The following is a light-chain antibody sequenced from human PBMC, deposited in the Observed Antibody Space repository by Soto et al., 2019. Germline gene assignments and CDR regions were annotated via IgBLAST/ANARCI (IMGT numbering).Light chain of an antibody. CDR1: SSNIGTGYD. CDR2: GNN. V-gene: IGLV1-40*01. CDR3: QSSDGRLTTFV. J-gene: IGLJ1*01. Sequence: QSALTQPPSVSGAPGQRVTISCTGSSSNIGTGYDVHWYQQLPGGAPRLLIYGNNNRPSGVPDRFSGSKSGTSASLAITGLQAEDEAVYFCQSSDGRLTTFVFGRGTKVTVL.